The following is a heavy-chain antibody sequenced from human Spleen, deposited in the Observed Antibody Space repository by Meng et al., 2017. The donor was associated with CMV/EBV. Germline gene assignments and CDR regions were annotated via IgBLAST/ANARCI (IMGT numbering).Heavy chain of an antibody. CDR1: GFTFSSYW. CDR3: ARGLGDFWSGILEY. Sequence: GESLKISCAASGFTFSSYWMSWVRQAPGKGLEWVANIKQDGREKYYVDSVKGRFTISRDKSKNTLYLQTNSLRADDTAVYYCARGLGDFWSGILEYWGQGTLVTVSS. CDR2: IKQDGREK. V-gene: IGHV3-7*01. J-gene: IGHJ4*02. D-gene: IGHD3-3*01.